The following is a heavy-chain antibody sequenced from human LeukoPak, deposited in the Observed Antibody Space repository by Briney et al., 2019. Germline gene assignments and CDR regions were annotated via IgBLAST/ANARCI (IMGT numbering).Heavy chain of an antibody. V-gene: IGHV4-34*01. CDR3: ARDRDGVFEY. D-gene: IGHD3-10*01. Sequence: PSETLSLTCAVYGGSFSGYHWSWIRQSRGQELEWIGEINHSGSTSYNPFLKSRVTISVDTSKNQFSLKLSSVTAADTAVYYCARDRDGVFEYWGQGTLVTVSS. J-gene: IGHJ4*02. CDR1: GGSFSGYH. CDR2: INHSGST.